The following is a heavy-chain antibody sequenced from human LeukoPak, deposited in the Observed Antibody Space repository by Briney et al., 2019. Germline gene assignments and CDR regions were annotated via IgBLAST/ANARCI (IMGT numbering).Heavy chain of an antibody. Sequence: SETLSLTCTVSGGSISSYYWSWIRQPPGKGLEWIGYIYYSGSTNYNPSLKSRVTISVDTSKNQFSLKLSSVTAADTAVYYCARLPDYYDSSGYHDAFDIWGQGTMVTVSS. CDR3: ARLPDYYDSSGYHDAFDI. CDR2: IYYSGST. V-gene: IGHV4-59*08. D-gene: IGHD3-22*01. CDR1: GGSISSYY. J-gene: IGHJ3*02.